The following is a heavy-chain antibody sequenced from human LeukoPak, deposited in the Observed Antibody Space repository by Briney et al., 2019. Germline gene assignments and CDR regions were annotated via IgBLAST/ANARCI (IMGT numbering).Heavy chain of an antibody. Sequence: GGSLRLSCAASGFTFSSYEMNWVRQAPGKGLEWVSYISSSGSTIYYADSVKGRFTISRDNAKNSLYLQMNSLRAEDTAVYYCARVGDPYYYGSGSYCLDYWGQGTLVTVSS. CDR3: ARVGDPYYYGSGSYCLDY. D-gene: IGHD3-10*01. V-gene: IGHV3-48*03. J-gene: IGHJ4*02. CDR1: GFTFSSYE. CDR2: ISSSGSTI.